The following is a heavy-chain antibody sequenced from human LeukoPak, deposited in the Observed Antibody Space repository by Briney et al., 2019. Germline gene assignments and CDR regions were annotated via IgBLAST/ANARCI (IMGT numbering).Heavy chain of an antibody. D-gene: IGHD3-10*01. V-gene: IGHV3-48*03. Sequence: PGGSLRLSCAASGFTFSSYEMSWVRQAPGKGLEWVSYISDVGGTHYADSVKGRFTISRDNAKNSLFLQMNSLRAEDTAVYYCASLYGTYFDYWGQGTLVTVSS. J-gene: IGHJ4*02. CDR3: ASLYGTYFDY. CDR1: GFTFSSYE. CDR2: ISDVGGT.